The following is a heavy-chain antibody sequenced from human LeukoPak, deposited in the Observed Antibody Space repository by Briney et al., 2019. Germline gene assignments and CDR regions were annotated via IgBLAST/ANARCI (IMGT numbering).Heavy chain of an antibody. V-gene: IGHV3-53*01. CDR2: IYSDGST. CDR1: GITVSSNY. CDR3: AGSPNPYYLDY. Sequence: PGGSLRLSCAASGITVSSNYMSWVRQAPGKGLEWVSLIYSDGSTYYADSVKGRFTISRDNSKNTLDLQTSSLRAEDSAMYYCAGSPNPYYLDYWGQGTLVSVSS. J-gene: IGHJ4*02.